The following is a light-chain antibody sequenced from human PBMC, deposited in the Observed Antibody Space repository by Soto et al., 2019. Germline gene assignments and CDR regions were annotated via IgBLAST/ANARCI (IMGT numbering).Light chain of an antibody. CDR2: EVS. CDR3: SSYTSSSTPVV. J-gene: IGLJ2*01. V-gene: IGLV2-14*01. CDR1: SSDVGGYNY. Sequence: QYALTQPASVSGSPGQSITISCTGTSSDVGGYNYVSWYQQHPGKAPKLMIYEVSNRPSGVSNRFSGSKSGNTASLTISGLQAEDEADYYCSSYTSSSTPVVFGGGTKLTV.